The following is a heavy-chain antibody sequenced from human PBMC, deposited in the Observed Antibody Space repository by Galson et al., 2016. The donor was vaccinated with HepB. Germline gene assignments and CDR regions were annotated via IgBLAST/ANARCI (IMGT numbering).Heavy chain of an antibody. Sequence: SLRLSCAASGFTFSSYWMQWVRQAPGKGLVWVSRIHSDGSTTSYADPVKGRFTISRDDSKSTLYLRMDSLRVEDTATYHCTKRCMTNTCHNADDFWGQGTLVTVSS. CDR1: GFTFSSYW. D-gene: IGHD2-8*01. J-gene: IGHJ4*02. CDR2: IHSDGSTT. V-gene: IGHV3-74*01. CDR3: TKRCMTNTCHNADDF.